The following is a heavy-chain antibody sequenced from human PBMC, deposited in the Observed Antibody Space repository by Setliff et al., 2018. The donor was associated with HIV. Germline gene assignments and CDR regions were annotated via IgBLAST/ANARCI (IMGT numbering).Heavy chain of an antibody. CDR2: ISSSGDTS. CDR1: GFRFSDHF. J-gene: IGHJ4*02. CDR3: AAQGVL. Sequence: GGSLRLSCAASGFRFSDHFASWFRQAPGKGLEWISDISSSGDTSNYADSVKGRFTISRDNAKNSVLLQMNSLRVEDTAVYFCAAQGVLWGQGTQVTVSS. V-gene: IGHV3-11*04.